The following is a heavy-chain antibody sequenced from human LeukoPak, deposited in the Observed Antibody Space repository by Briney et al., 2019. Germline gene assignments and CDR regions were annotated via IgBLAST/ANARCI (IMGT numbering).Heavy chain of an antibody. J-gene: IGHJ4*02. Sequence: KASETLSLTCNVSGYSISSGYFWGWVRQAPGKGLEWIGSIYQRATVHYNPSLKSRVTISLDTSKSHFSLNLRSMQASDTAVYYCARAFCVGECFVLHIFFDSWGQGTLVTVSS. V-gene: IGHV4-38-2*02. CDR2: IYQRATV. CDR1: GYSISSGYF. D-gene: IGHD2-21*01. CDR3: ARAFCVGECFVLHIFFDS.